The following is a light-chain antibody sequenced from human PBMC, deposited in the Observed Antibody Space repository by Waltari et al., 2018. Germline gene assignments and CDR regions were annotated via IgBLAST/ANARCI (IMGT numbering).Light chain of an antibody. J-gene: IGLJ3*02. CDR3: QTGGHGTWV. CDR1: SGHSSNI. V-gene: IGLV4-69*01. CDR2: VNSDGSH. Sequence: QLVLTQSPSASASLGASVKFTCTLSSGHSSNIIAWHQQQPEKGPRYLMKVNSDGSHRKGYGIPDRFSGSGSGTERYLTISSVQSEDEADYYCQTGGHGTWVFGGGTKLTVL.